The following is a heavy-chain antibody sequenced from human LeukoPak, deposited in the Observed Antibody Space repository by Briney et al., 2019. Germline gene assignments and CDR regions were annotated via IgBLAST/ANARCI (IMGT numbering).Heavy chain of an antibody. CDR1: GYSFTSYW. Sequence: GASLKISCKGSGYSFTSYWIGWVRQLPGKGLEWMGIIYPGDSDTRYSPSFQGQATISADKSISTAYLQWSSLKASDTAMYYCARHPSPAAPPDYYGMDVWGQGTTVTVSS. V-gene: IGHV5-51*01. CDR3: ARHPSPAAPPDYYGMDV. CDR2: IYPGDSDT. J-gene: IGHJ6*02. D-gene: IGHD2-15*01.